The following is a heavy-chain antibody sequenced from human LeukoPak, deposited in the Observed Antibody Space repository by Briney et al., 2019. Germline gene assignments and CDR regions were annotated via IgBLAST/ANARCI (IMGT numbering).Heavy chain of an antibody. J-gene: IGHJ4*02. CDR3: ARFDYDSAGYFDY. Sequence: SETLSLTCTVSGGSISSSSYYWGWIRQPPGKGLEWIGSIYYSGSTYYNWSLKSRVTISVDTSKNQFSLKLSSVTAADTAVYYCARFDYDSAGYFDYWGQGTLVTVSS. D-gene: IGHD3-22*01. V-gene: IGHV4-39*01. CDR1: GGSISSSSYY. CDR2: IYYSGST.